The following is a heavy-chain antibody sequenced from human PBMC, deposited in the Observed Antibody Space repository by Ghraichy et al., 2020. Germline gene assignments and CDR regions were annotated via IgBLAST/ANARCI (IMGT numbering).Heavy chain of an antibody. V-gene: IGHV4-34*01. CDR3: ARYGSGSYWGYYYYYMDV. CDR1: GGSFSGYY. D-gene: IGHD3-10*01. J-gene: IGHJ6*03. Sequence: SQTLSLTCAVYGGSFSGYYWSWIRQPPGKGLEWIGEINHSGSTNYNPSLKSRVTISVDTSKNQFSLKLSSVTAADTAVYYCARYGSGSYWGYYYYYMDVWGKGTTVTVSS. CDR2: INHSGST.